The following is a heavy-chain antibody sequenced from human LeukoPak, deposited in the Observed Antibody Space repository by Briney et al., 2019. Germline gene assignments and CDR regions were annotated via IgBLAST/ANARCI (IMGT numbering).Heavy chain of an antibody. Sequence: ASVKVSCKASGYTFTGYYMHWVRQAPGQGLEWMGWINPDSGGTDYAQKFQGRVTMTRDTSISTAYMELSRLRSDDTAVYYCARSDYRYYFDCWGQGTLVTVSS. CDR3: ARSDYRYYFDC. CDR2: INPDSGGT. V-gene: IGHV1-2*02. J-gene: IGHJ4*02. CDR1: GYTFTGYY. D-gene: IGHD4-11*01.